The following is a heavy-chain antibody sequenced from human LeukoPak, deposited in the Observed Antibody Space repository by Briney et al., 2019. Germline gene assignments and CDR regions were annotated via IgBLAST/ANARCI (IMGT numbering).Heavy chain of an antibody. CDR3: ARARRIAGASTFDY. CDR2: IIPIFGTA. V-gene: IGHV1-69*01. D-gene: IGHD6-13*01. CDR1: GGTFSYYA. Sequence: SVKVSCRASGGTFSYYAISWVRQAPGQGLEWMGGIIPIFGTANYTQKFQDRVTITADESARTAFMELTSLTFDDTAVYYCARARRIAGASTFDYWGPGTSVTVAS. J-gene: IGHJ4*02.